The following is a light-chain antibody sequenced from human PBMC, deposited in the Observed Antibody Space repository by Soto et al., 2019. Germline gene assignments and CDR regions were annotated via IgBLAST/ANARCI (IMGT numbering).Light chain of an antibody. J-gene: IGKJ4*01. CDR2: DAS. Sequence: EIVLTQSPVTLSSSPGERATLSCRASQDIASYLAWFQQKPGQAPRLIIYDASNRATGIPARFSGSGSGTDFALTISSLEPEDFAVYYCQQRKSWPLTCGGGTKVEIK. CDR1: QDIASY. V-gene: IGKV3-11*01. CDR3: QQRKSWPLT.